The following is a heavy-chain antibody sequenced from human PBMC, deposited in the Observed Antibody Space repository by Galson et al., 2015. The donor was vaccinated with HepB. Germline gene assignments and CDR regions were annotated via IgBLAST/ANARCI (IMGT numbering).Heavy chain of an antibody. Sequence: SLRLSCAASGFTFSSYGMHWVRQAPGKGLEWVAVISYDGSNKYYADSVKGRFTISRDNSKNTLYLRMNSLRAEDTAVCYCAKDHSSSDPTGDYWGQGTLVTVSS. CDR2: ISYDGSNK. CDR1: GFTFSSYG. J-gene: IGHJ4*02. D-gene: IGHD6-6*01. V-gene: IGHV3-30*18. CDR3: AKDHSSSDPTGDY.